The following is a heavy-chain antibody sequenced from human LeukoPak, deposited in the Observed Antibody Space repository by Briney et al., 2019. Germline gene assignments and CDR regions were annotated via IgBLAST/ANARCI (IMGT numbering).Heavy chain of an antibody. J-gene: IGHJ5*02. Sequence: SETLSLTCTVSGASISKDYWAWIRQPPGKGLEWIGYMYYSGSTNYNPSLKSRVTISVDTSKNQFSLKLTSVTAADTAVYYCARGVTGGYCSGGSCYWDWFDPWGQGTLVTVSS. D-gene: IGHD2-15*01. V-gene: IGHV4-59*01. CDR2: MYYSGST. CDR3: ARGVTGGYCSGGSCYWDWFDP. CDR1: GASISKDY.